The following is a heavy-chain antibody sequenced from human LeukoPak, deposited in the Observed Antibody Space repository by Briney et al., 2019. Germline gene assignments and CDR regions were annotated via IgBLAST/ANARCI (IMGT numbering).Heavy chain of an antibody. CDR1: GFSLSRSGVG. V-gene: IGHV2-5*01. D-gene: IGHD3-3*01. J-gene: IGHJ3*02. CDR2: ISWNDDK. Sequence: SGATLVNPTQTLTLTCTFSGFSLSRSGVGVGWIRHPPGKALEWLALISWNDDKRYSPSLKSRLTNTKDTSKHQVILTLTNTDPVDTATYLCARQMSDDAFDIWGQGTMVTVSS. CDR3: ARQMSDDAFDI.